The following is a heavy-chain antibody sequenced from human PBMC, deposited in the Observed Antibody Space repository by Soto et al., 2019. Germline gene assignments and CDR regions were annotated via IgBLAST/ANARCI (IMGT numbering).Heavy chain of an antibody. CDR3: AKDQCSGGSCYLIGVDYYYYYYMDV. J-gene: IGHJ6*03. CDR1: GFTFSSYA. D-gene: IGHD2-15*01. V-gene: IGHV3-23*01. Sequence: GGSLRLSCAASGFTFSSYAMSWVRQAPGKGLEWVSAISGSGGSTYYADSVKGRFTISRDNSKNTLYLQMNSLRAEDTAVYYCAKDQCSGGSCYLIGVDYYYYYYMDVWGKGTTVTVSS. CDR2: ISGSGGST.